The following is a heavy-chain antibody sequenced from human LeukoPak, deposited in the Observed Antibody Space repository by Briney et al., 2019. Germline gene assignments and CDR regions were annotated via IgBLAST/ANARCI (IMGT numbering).Heavy chain of an antibody. D-gene: IGHD4-11*01. CDR2: ISGSGSIT. CDR3: ARDSADYWNWFDP. CDR1: GFTFSDHF. J-gene: IGHJ5*02. Sequence: PGGSLRLSCAASGFTFSDHFMSWIRQAPGKGLEWISYISGSGSITHYVDSVKGRFTISRDNAKNSLYLQMDRLRAEDTAMYYCARDSADYWNWFDPWGQGALVTVSS. V-gene: IGHV3-11*01.